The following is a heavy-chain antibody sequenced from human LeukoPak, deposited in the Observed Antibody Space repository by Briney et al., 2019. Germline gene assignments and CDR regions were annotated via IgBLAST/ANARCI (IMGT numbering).Heavy chain of an antibody. J-gene: IGHJ4*02. D-gene: IGHD6-13*01. CDR2: ISWHSGTI. CDR3: AKDTLLGGSSSWGYYFDY. Sequence: PGGSLRLSCAASGFTFYDYAMHWVRQAPGKGLEGVSGISWHSGTIVYADSVKGRFTISRDNAKKSLYLQLNSLRVEDTAFYYCAKDTLLGGSSSWGYYFDYWGQGTLVTVSS. CDR1: GFTFYDYA. V-gene: IGHV3-9*01.